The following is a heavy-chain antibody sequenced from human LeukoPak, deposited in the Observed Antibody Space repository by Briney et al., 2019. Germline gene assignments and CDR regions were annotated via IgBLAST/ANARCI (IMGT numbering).Heavy chain of an antibody. Sequence: SVKVSCKASGFTFTSSAMQWVRQARGQRLEWIGWIVVGSGNTNYAQKFQERVTITRDMSTSTAYMELSSLKSEDTAVYYCAADRYDSSGYYHFDYWGQGTLVTVSS. J-gene: IGHJ4*02. D-gene: IGHD3-22*01. CDR2: IVVGSGNT. CDR3: AADRYDSSGYYHFDY. V-gene: IGHV1-58*02. CDR1: GFTFTSSA.